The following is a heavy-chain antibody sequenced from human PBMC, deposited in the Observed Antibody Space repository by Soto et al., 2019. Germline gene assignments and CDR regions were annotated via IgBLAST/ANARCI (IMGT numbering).Heavy chain of an antibody. D-gene: IGHD3-16*01. CDR1: GGSISSRDSC. J-gene: IGHJ4*02. CDR2: FHYRGST. Sequence: PSETLSLTCTVSGGSISSRDSCWGWIRQPPGKGLEGIGSFHYRGSTYYKPALKSRVTISVDTSKNQLSLRVTSVTAADTAVYYCARGFGRSHFDYWGQGTLVTVSS. CDR3: ARGFGRSHFDY. V-gene: IGHV4-39*01.